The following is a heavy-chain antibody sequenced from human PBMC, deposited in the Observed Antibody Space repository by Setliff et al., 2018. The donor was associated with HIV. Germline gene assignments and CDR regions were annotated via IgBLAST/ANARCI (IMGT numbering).Heavy chain of an antibody. D-gene: IGHD3-16*01. CDR3: SRGSYYMDV. CDR2: IHSSGST. V-gene: IGHV4-59*08. CDR1: SGSVSGYY. Sequence: PSETRSLTCSVSSGSVSGYYWGWIRQPPGKKLEWIGYIHSSGSTIYSASLKSRVSISVDTSKNQVSLRLSSVTAADTAVYHCSRGSYYMDVWGKGTTVTVSS. J-gene: IGHJ6*03.